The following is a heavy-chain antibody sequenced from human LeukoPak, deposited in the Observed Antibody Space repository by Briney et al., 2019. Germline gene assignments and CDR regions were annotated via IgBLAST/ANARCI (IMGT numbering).Heavy chain of an antibody. J-gene: IGHJ6*02. CDR2: ISAYNGNT. Sequence: ASVKVSCKASGYTFTSYGISWVRQAPGQGLEWMGWISAYNGNTNYAQKLQGRATMTTDTSMSTAYMELRSLRSDDTAVYYGARDRPGYSSGWYEYYYYGMDVWGQGTTVTVSS. V-gene: IGHV1-18*01. CDR3: ARDRPGYSSGWYEYYYYGMDV. D-gene: IGHD6-19*01. CDR1: GYTFTSYG.